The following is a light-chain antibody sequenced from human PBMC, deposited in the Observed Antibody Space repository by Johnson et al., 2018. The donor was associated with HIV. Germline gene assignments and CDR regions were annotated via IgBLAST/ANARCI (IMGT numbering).Light chain of an antibody. CDR3: ATWDTSLSVYV. CDR1: SSDMGNYA. V-gene: IGLV1-51*01. J-gene: IGLJ1*01. Sequence: QSVLTQPPSVSAAPGQKVTISCSGSSSDMGNYAVSWYQQLPGTAPKLLIYDNHKRPSGIPDRFSGSKSGTSVTLDITGLQTGDEADYYCATWDTSLSVYVFGTGTKVTVL. CDR2: DNH.